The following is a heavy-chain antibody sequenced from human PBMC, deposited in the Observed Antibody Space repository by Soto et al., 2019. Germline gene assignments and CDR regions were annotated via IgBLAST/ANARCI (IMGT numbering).Heavy chain of an antibody. CDR2: ISAYNGNT. J-gene: IGHJ4*02. Sequence: QVQLVQSGAEVKKPGASVKVSCKASGYTFSSYGISWVRQAPGQGLQWVGWISAYNGNTNYAQKLQGRVTMTRETSTTTDYMELTSLRSDDTGVYSSARRLGSSSWYDYWGQGTLVTVSS. D-gene: IGHD6-13*01. CDR3: ARRLGSSSWYDY. CDR1: GYTFSSYG. V-gene: IGHV1-18*01.